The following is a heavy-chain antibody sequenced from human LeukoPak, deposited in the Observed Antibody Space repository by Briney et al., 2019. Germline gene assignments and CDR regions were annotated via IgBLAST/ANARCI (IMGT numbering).Heavy chain of an antibody. CDR2: ISETGGTT. J-gene: IGHJ4*02. CDR1: GFTFSSYA. V-gene: IGHV3-23*01. CDR3: AKDTSIGRYCSNGVCSPFDY. Sequence: GGSLRLSCAASGFTFSSYAMSWVRQAPGKGLEWVSAISETGGTTYDADSVKGRFTISRDNSKSTLYLQMNSLRAEDTAVYYCAKDTSIGRYCSNGVCSPFDYWGQGTLVTVSS. D-gene: IGHD2-8*01.